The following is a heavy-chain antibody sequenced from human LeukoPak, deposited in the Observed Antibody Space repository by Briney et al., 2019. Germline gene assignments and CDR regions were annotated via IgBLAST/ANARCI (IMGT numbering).Heavy chain of an antibody. Sequence: PETLSLTCTVSGGSISSYYWSWIRQPPGKGLEWIGYIYYSGSTNYNPSLKSRVTISVDTSKNQFSLKLSSVTAADTAVYYCARDVEYCTNGVCYEANWFDPWGQGTLVTVSS. CDR2: IYYSGST. CDR3: ARDVEYCTNGVCYEANWFDP. V-gene: IGHV4-59*01. J-gene: IGHJ5*02. CDR1: GGSISSYY. D-gene: IGHD2-8*01.